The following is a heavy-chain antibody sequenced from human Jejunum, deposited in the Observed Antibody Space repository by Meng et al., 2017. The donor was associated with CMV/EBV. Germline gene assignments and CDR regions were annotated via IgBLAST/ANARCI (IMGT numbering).Heavy chain of an antibody. CDR1: GYSFTGYY. D-gene: IGHD1-26*01. J-gene: IGHJ4*02. V-gene: IGHV1-2*04. CDR2: INPNSRNT. CDR3: ARQDATSWDFDF. Sequence: KTYGYSFTGYYIHWVRQGPGQGLEWMGWINPNSRNTNYAQKFQGWVAMTGDTSINTVYMEMTRLTSGDTAVYYCARQDATSWDFDFWGQGTLVTVSS.